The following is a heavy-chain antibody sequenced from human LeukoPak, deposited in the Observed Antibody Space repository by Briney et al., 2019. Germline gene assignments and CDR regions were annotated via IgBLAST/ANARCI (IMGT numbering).Heavy chain of an antibody. J-gene: IGHJ5*02. D-gene: IGHD3-22*01. CDR1: GYTFTSYG. V-gene: IGHV1-18*01. Sequence: ASVKVSCKASGYTFTSYGISWVRQAPGQGLEWMGWISAYNGNTNYAQKLQGRVTMTRNTSISTAYMELSSLRSEDTAVYYCARGRKVTTMIAVGSRFGFDPWGQGTLVTVSS. CDR3: ARGRKVTTMIAVGSRFGFDP. CDR2: ISAYNGNT.